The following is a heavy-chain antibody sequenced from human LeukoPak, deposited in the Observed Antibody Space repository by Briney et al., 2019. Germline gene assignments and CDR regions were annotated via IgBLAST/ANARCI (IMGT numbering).Heavy chain of an antibody. CDR1: GFIFGSYW. V-gene: IGHV3-7*03. J-gene: IGHJ4*02. Sequence: GESLRLSCAASGFIFGSYWMSWVRQVPGKGLEWVANIKQDGSETYYVDSVEGRFTISRDNAKNSLFLQMNSLRADDTALYYCARGVTSAWYLRYYFEHWGQGILVTVSS. CDR2: IKQDGSET. CDR3: ARGVTSAWYLRYYFEH. D-gene: IGHD6-13*01.